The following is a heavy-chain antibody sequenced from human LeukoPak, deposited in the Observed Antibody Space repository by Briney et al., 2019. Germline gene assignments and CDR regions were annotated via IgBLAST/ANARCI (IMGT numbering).Heavy chain of an antibody. D-gene: IGHD3-22*01. J-gene: IGHJ4*02. V-gene: IGHV4-38-2*02. CDR1: GYSISSGYY. CDR3: ARVYYYDSSGYYGLDY. CDR2: IYYSGST. Sequence: SETLSLTCTVSGYSISSGYYWGWIRQPPGKGLEWIGSIYYSGSTNYNPSLKSRVTISVDTSKNQFSLKLSSVTAADTAVYYCARVYYYDSSGYYGLDYWGQGTLVTVSS.